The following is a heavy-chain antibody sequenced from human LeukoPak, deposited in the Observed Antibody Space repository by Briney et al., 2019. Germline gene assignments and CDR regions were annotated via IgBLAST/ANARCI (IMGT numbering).Heavy chain of an antibody. CDR3: AKRGGNSRGTYFDY. D-gene: IGHD4-23*01. CDR2: VSGNGYSAEAT. V-gene: IGHV3-23*01. J-gene: IGHJ4*01. Sequence: GGSLRLSCAASGFIFSTYTMSWVRQAPGKGLKWVSSVSGNGYSAEATYYADSVKGRFSISRDDSKNTMYLEMTSLRVEDTALYFCAKRGGNSRGTYFDYWGHGILVTVSA. CDR1: GFIFSTYT.